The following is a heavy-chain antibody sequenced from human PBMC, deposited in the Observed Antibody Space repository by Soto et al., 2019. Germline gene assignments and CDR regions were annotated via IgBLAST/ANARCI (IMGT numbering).Heavy chain of an antibody. CDR2: IYYSGTT. Sequence: SETLSLTCTVSGGSISSHGYYWGWIRQPPGKGLEWIGTIYYSGTTFYNPSLKSRVTISVDTSKNQLSLKLSSVTAADTAVYYCGGDSGWLFDYWGQGILITVSS. CDR1: GGSISSHGYY. D-gene: IGHD6-19*01. V-gene: IGHV4-39*01. CDR3: GGDSGWLFDY. J-gene: IGHJ4*02.